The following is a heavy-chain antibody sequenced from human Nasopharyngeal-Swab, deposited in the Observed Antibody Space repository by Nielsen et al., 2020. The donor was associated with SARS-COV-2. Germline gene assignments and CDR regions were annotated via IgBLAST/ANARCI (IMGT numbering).Heavy chain of an antibody. J-gene: IGHJ4*02. V-gene: IGHV3-9*01. Sequence: SLKISCAASGFTFDDYAMHWVRQAPGKGLEWVSGISWNSGSIGYADSVKGRFTISRDNAKNFLYLQMNSLRAEDTALYYCAKENPAVAGQGAFDYWGQGTLVTVSS. CDR1: GFTFDDYA. D-gene: IGHD6-19*01. CDR3: AKENPAVAGQGAFDY. CDR2: ISWNSGSI.